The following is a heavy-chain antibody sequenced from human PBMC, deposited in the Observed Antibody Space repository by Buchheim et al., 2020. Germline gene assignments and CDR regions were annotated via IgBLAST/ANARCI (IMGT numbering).Heavy chain of an antibody. V-gene: IGHV3-48*03. J-gene: IGHJ6*02. Sequence: EVQLVESGGGLVQPGGSLRLSCAASGFTFSSYEMNWVRQAPGKGLEWVSYISSSGSTIYYADSVKGRFTISRDNAKNSLYLQMNSLSAVDTAVYYCATTDGYYYGIDVWGQGTT. CDR1: GFTFSSYE. CDR3: ATTDGYYYGIDV. CDR2: ISSSGSTI. D-gene: IGHD4-11*01.